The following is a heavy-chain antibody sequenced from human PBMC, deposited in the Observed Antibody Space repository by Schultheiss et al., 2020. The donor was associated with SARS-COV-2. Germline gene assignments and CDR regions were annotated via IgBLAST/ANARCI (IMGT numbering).Heavy chain of an antibody. Sequence: SVKVSCKVSGGTFDSFTFSWLRQAPGQEVEWMGGIIPLFHTSSYAQKFQGRLTITADKSTTTVYMELKNLTSLDAAMYFCANCSSLSPSTLGWRRFDPWGQGTLVTVSS. CDR3: ANCSSLSPSTLGWRRFDP. D-gene: IGHD6-13*01. J-gene: IGHJ5*02. CDR1: GGTFDSFT. V-gene: IGHV1-69*06. CDR2: IIPLFHTS.